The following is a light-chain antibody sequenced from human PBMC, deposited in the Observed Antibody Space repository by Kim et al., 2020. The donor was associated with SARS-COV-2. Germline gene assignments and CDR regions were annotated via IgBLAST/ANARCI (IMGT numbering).Light chain of an antibody. CDR2: RNN. V-gene: IGLV10-54*04. Sequence: QAGLTQPPSVSKDLRQTATLTCTGNSNNVGYEGAAWLQQHQGHPPKLLSYRNNNRPSGISDIFSASRSGNTASLTITGLQPEDETDYYCSAWDSSLSAWVFGGGTQLTVL. J-gene: IGLJ3*02. CDR3: SAWDSSLSAWV. CDR1: SNNVGYEG.